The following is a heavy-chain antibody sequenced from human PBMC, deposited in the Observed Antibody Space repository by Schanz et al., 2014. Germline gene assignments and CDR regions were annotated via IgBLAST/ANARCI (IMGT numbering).Heavy chain of an antibody. J-gene: IGHJ4*02. Sequence: EVQLLESGGGLVQPGGSLRLSCAASRFTFSSYAMSWVRQAPGKGLEWVSAISDSGDLTYYAESVKGRFTISRDNAKSPVYMQLNSLRAEDTAVYYCVSFPGRIGMAGHFDYWGQGTAVTVSS. V-gene: IGHV3-23*01. D-gene: IGHD3-3*01. CDR2: ISDSGDLT. CDR3: VSFPGRIGMAGHFDY. CDR1: RFTFSSYA.